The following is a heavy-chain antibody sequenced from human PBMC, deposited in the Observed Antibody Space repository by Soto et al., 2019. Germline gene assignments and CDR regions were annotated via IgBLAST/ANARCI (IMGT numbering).Heavy chain of an antibody. D-gene: IGHD3-22*01. CDR2: IYYSGST. CDR1: GGSISSGGYY. Sequence: PSETLSLTCTVSGGSISSGGYYWSWIRQHPGKGLEWIGYIYYSGSTYYNPSLKSRVTISVDTSKNQFSLKLSSVTAADTAVYYCARILYYYDSSGEIDYWGQGTLVTVSS. CDR3: ARILYYYDSSGEIDY. J-gene: IGHJ4*02. V-gene: IGHV4-31*03.